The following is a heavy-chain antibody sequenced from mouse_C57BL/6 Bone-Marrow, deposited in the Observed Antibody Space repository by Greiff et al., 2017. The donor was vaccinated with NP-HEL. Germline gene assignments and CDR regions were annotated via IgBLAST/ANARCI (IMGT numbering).Heavy chain of an antibody. CDR1: GFSLTSYG. J-gene: IGHJ4*01. D-gene: IGHD1-1*01. Sequence: VQLKESGPGLVQPSQSLSITCTVSGFSLTSYGVHWVRQSPGKGLEWLGVIWSGGSTDYNAAFISRLSISKDNSKSQVFFKMNSLQADDTAIYYCAGYYYGSSRYYAMDYWGQGTSVTVSS. CDR3: AGYYYGSSRYYAMDY. CDR2: IWSGGST. V-gene: IGHV2-2*01.